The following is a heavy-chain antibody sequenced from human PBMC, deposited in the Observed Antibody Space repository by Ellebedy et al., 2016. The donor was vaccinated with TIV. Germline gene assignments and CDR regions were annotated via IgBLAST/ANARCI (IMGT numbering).Heavy chain of an antibody. J-gene: IGHJ4*02. V-gene: IGHV1-69*04. D-gene: IGHD1-26*01. CDR2: SVPILGTP. Sequence: AASVKVSCKASGGTLNNFAINWVRQAPGQGLEWVGRSVPILGTPIYAQKFQGRVTITADKVTSTAYMELSSLRSEDTAVYSCARWAGSSGSFQGPFDYWGQGTLVTVSS. CDR3: ARWAGSSGSFQGPFDY. CDR1: GGTLNNFA.